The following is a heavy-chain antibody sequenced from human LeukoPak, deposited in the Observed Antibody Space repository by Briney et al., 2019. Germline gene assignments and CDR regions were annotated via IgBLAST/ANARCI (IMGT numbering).Heavy chain of an antibody. D-gene: IGHD3-22*01. CDR1: GGTFSSYA. V-gene: IGHV1-69*04. J-gene: IGHJ4*02. Sequence: ASVKVSCKASGGTFSSYAISWVRQAPGQGLEWMGRIIPILGIANYAQKFQGRVTITADKSTSTAYMGLSSLRSEDTAVYYCAREFLPYYYDSSGYYQPFDYWGQGTLVTVSS. CDR3: AREFLPYYYDSSGYYQPFDY. CDR2: IIPILGIA.